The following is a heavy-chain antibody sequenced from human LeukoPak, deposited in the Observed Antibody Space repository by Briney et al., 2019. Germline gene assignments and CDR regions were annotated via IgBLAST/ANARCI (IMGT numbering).Heavy chain of an antibody. CDR2: INPNTGGT. J-gene: IGHJ4*02. V-gene: IGHV1-2*06. CDR3: ARDLEGWFGELLHYFDY. CDR1: GYTFIAYY. Sequence: VASVNVSCKASGYTFIAYYIHWVRQAPGQGLEWMGRINPNTGGTLYAQKFQGRVTMTRDTSISTAYMELSRLRSDDTAVYYCARDLEGWFGELLHYFDYWGQGTLVTVSS. D-gene: IGHD3-10*01.